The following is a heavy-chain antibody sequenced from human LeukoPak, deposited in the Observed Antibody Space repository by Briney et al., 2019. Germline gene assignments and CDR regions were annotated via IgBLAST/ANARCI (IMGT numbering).Heavy chain of an antibody. CDR3: ARDSGTTGEVKFDP. CDR1: GVSISSNLW. D-gene: IGHD3-10*01. V-gene: IGHV4-4*02. J-gene: IGHJ5*02. CDR2: IHHSGSI. Sequence: SETLSLTCAVSGVSISSNLWWTWVRQPPGKGLEWIAEIHHSGSINYNPSLKSRVTISVDKAKNQFSLNLNSVTAADTAVYYCARDSGTTGEVKFDPWGQGTLVTVSS.